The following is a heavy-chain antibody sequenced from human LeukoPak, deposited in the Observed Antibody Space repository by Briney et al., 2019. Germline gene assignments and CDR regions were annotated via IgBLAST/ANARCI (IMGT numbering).Heavy chain of an antibody. Sequence: GGSLRLSCAASGFTFSSYWMHWVRQAPGKGLVWVSRINSDGSSTSYADSVKGRFTISRDNAKNTLYLQMNSLRAEDTAVYYCARGWELPPYDYWGQGTLVTVSS. J-gene: IGHJ4*02. V-gene: IGHV3-74*01. D-gene: IGHD1-26*01. CDR1: GFTFSSYW. CDR3: ARGWELPPYDY. CDR2: INSDGSST.